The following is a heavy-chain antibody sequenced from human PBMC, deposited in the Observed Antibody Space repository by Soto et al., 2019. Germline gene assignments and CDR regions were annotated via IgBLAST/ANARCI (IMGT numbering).Heavy chain of an antibody. D-gene: IGHD4-17*01. J-gene: IGHJ5*02. CDR1: GFSLTTSGVG. CDR3: AHRRERSDYGDYHWFDP. V-gene: IGHV2-5*02. CDR2: IYWDDDK. Sequence: QITLKESGPTLVKPTQTLTLTCTFSGFSLTTSGVGVGWIRQPPGKALEWLALIYWDDDKRYSPSLKSRLTITQDTSQNQVVLSMINMDPVDTATYFCAHRRERSDYGDYHWFDPWGQGTLVTVSS.